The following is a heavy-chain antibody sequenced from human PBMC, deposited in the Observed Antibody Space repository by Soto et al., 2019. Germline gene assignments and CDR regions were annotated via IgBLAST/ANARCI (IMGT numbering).Heavy chain of an antibody. J-gene: IGHJ6*02. Sequence: VASVKVSCKTSGDNFKKNVFTWVRQAPGQGLEWMGGTIPAIGKTHYIDKFQGRATITVDDATRTVYMEVRDLTSEATAIYYCARGPFRPSAMDCWGQGTTVTVSS. CDR2: TIPAIGKT. CDR1: GDNFKKNV. V-gene: IGHV1-69*13. CDR3: ARGPFRPSAMDC. D-gene: IGHD3-10*01.